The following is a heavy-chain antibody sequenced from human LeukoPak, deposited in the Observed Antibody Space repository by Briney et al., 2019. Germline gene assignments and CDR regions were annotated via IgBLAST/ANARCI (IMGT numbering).Heavy chain of an antibody. CDR1: GFTFNSYG. Sequence: GGSLRLSCAASGFTFNSYGMHWVRQGPGKGLEWVAVIVHDGNNKYYADSVKGRFTISRDNSKNTLYLQMNGLRPEDTAVYYCAKDYSSDYGDYFFFDYWGQGTLVTVSS. V-gene: IGHV3-30*18. CDR3: AKDYSSDYGDYFFFDY. CDR2: IVHDGNNK. D-gene: IGHD4-17*01. J-gene: IGHJ4*02.